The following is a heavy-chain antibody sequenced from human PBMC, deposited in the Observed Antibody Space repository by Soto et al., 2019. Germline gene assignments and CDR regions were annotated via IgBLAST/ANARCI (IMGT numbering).Heavy chain of an antibody. D-gene: IGHD6-19*01. CDR3: ARFGIAVAANYFDY. Sequence: SVKVSCKASGGTFSSYAISWVRQAPGQGLEWMGGIIPIFGTANYAQKFQGRVTITADESTSAAYMELSSLRSEDTAVYYCARFGIAVAANYFDYWGQGTLVTVSS. CDR1: GGTFSSYA. CDR2: IIPIFGTA. V-gene: IGHV1-69*13. J-gene: IGHJ4*02.